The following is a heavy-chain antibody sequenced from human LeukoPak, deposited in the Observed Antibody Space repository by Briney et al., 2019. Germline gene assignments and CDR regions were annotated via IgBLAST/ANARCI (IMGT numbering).Heavy chain of an antibody. CDR2: ISWNSGSI. V-gene: IGHV3-9*01. CDR1: GFTFDDYA. Sequence: GGSLRLSCAASGFTFDDYAMHWVRQAPGKGLEWVSGISWNSGSIGYADSVKGRFTISRDNAKTSLYLQMNSLRAEYTALYYCAKDIRTYYYYGMDVWGQGTTVTVSS. CDR3: AKDIRTYYYYGMDV. J-gene: IGHJ6*02.